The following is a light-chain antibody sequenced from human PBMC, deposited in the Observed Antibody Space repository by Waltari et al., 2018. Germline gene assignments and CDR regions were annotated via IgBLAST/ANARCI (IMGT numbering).Light chain of an antibody. CDR2: KGS. V-gene: IGKV2-30*02. Sequence: VVMTQSPLSLPGTLGQPASISCRSSQRLVHSDGNTYLEWFQQRPGQSPRRLIYKGSNRDSGVPDRFSGSGSGTDFTLKISRVEAEDVGLYYCMQVTHWPHTFGQGTSLEI. CDR1: QRLVHSDGNTY. J-gene: IGKJ2*01. CDR3: MQVTHWPHT.